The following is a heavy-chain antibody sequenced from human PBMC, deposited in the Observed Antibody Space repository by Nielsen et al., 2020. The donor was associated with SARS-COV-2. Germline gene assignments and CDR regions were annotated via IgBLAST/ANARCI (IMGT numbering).Heavy chain of an antibody. CDR1: GGSISSSSYY. CDR3: ARQRYREEYYFDY. D-gene: IGHD1-14*01. V-gene: IGHV4-39*01. CDR2: IYYSGST. J-gene: IGHJ4*02. Sequence: SETLSLTCTVSGGSISSSSYYWGWIRQPPGKGLEWIGSIYYSGSTNYNPSLKSRVTISVDTSKNQFSLKLSSVTAADTAVYYCARQRYREEYYFDYWGQGTLVTVSS.